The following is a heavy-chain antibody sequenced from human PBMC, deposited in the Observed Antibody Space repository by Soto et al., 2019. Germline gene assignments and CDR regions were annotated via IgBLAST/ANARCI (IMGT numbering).Heavy chain of an antibody. D-gene: IGHD2-21*01. CDR3: AVIPRPGDGFDI. J-gene: IGHJ3*02. Sequence: PGGSLRLSCAASGFTFSSYGMHWVRQAPGKGLVWVSRINSDGSSMGYADSVKGRFTISRDNAKNTLYLQMNSLRAEDTAVYYCAVIPRPGDGFDIWGQGTMVTVSS. CDR1: GFTFSSYG. V-gene: IGHV3-74*01. CDR2: INSDGSSM.